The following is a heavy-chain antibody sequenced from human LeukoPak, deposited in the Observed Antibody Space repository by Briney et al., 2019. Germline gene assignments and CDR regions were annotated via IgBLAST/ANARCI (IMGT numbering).Heavy chain of an antibody. CDR3: ARFPPEYEDYYYGMDV. Sequence: SSETLSLTCTVSGGSISSYYWSWIRQPPGKGLEWIGYIYYSGSTNYNPSLKSRVTISVDTSKNQFSLKLSSVTAADTAVYYCARFPPEYEDYYYGMDVWGRGTTVTVSS. V-gene: IGHV4-59*01. CDR1: GGSISSYY. J-gene: IGHJ6*02. D-gene: IGHD1-14*01. CDR2: IYYSGST.